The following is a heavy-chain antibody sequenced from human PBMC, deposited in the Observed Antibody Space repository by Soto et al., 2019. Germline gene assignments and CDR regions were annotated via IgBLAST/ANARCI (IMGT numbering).Heavy chain of an antibody. Sequence: TRSLTCAVYGVSFSGYYLSWIRQPPGKGLEWIGEINHSGSTNYNPSLKSRVTISVDTSKNQFSLKLSSVTAADTAVYYCARGRGSYTPYYFDYWGQGTLVTVSS. CDR2: INHSGST. D-gene: IGHD1-26*01. J-gene: IGHJ4*02. CDR3: ARGRGSYTPYYFDY. V-gene: IGHV4-34*09. CDR1: GVSFSGYY.